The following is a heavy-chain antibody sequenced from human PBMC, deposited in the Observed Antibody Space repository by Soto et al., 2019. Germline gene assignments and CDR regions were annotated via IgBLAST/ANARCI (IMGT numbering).Heavy chain of an antibody. CDR3: ARAVGIAVAGTLWFDP. D-gene: IGHD6-19*01. CDR2: INWNGGST. CDR1: GFTFDDYG. V-gene: IGHV3-20*04. Sequence: EVQLVESGGGVVRPGGSLRLSCAASGFTFDDYGMSWVRQAPGKGLEWASGINWNGGSTGYADSVKGRFTISRDNAKNSLYLQMNSLRAEDTALYYCARAVGIAVAGTLWFDPWGQGTLVTVSS. J-gene: IGHJ5*02.